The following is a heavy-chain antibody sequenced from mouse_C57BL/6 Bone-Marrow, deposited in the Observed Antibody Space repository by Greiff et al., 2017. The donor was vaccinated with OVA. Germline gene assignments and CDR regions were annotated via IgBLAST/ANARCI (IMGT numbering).Heavy chain of an antibody. CDR3: ARQTYYSNYVGWYFDV. J-gene: IGHJ1*03. Sequence: EVHLVESGGDLVKPGGSLKLSCAASGFTFSSYGMSWVRQTPDKRLEWVATISSGGSYTYYPDSVKGRFTISRDNAKNTLYLQMSSLKSEDTAMYYCARQTYYSNYVGWYFDVWGTGTTVTVSS. CDR1: GFTFSSYG. V-gene: IGHV5-6*01. D-gene: IGHD2-5*01. CDR2: ISSGGSYT.